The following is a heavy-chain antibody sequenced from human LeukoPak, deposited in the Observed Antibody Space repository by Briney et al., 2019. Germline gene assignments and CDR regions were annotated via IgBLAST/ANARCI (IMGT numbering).Heavy chain of an antibody. J-gene: IGHJ4*02. D-gene: IGHD2-21*01. CDR1: GFTFSSYD. CDR3: ARGALKCDPCFFDR. V-gene: IGHV3-48*03. Sequence: PGGSLRLSCAASGFTFSSYDMNWVRQAPGKGLEWVSYISGSGGTIYYADSVKGRFTISRDNANNSLYLQMNSLRAEDTAVYYCARGALKCDPCFFDRWGQGTLATVSS. CDR2: ISGSGGTI.